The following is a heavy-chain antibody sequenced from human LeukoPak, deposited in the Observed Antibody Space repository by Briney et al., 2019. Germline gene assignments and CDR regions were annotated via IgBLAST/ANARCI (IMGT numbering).Heavy chain of an antibody. CDR3: ARSDPQYRDPVSGVLRYFDILDY. D-gene: IGHD3-9*01. CDR2: ISSSGSTI. J-gene: IGHJ4*02. CDR1: GFTFSDYY. V-gene: IGHV3-11*01. Sequence: GGSLRLSCAASGFTFSDYYMSWLRQAPGKGLEWVSYISSSGSTIYYADSVKGRFTISRDNAKNSLYLQMNGLRAEDTAVYYCARSDPQYRDPVSGVLRYFDILDYWGQGTLVTVSS.